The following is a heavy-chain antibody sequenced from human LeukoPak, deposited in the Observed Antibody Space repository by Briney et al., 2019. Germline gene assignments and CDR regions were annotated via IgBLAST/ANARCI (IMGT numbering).Heavy chain of an antibody. V-gene: IGHV4-59*01. CDR1: GGSINNFY. D-gene: IGHD3-10*01. J-gene: IGHJ4*02. CDR2: IYYSGST. CDR3: ARDDGSGSYYSFDY. Sequence: SETLSLTCTVSGGSINNFYWSWIRQPPGKGREWIGYIYYSGSTNYDPSLKSRVTMSVDTSKNQFSLKLSSVTAADTAVYYCARDDGSGSYYSFDYWGQGTLVTVSS.